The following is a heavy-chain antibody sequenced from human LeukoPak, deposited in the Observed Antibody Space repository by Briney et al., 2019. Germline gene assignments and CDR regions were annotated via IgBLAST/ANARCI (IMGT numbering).Heavy chain of an antibody. CDR1: GFTFSSYA. D-gene: IGHD3-22*01. Sequence: GRSLRLSCAASGFTFSSYAMHWVRQAPGKGLEWVAVISYDGSNKYYADSAKGRFTISRDNSKNTLYLQMNSLRAEDTAVYYCARDFYYDSSGYPKNWFDPWGQGTLVTVSS. CDR2: ISYDGSNK. J-gene: IGHJ5*02. CDR3: ARDFYYDSSGYPKNWFDP. V-gene: IGHV3-30-3*01.